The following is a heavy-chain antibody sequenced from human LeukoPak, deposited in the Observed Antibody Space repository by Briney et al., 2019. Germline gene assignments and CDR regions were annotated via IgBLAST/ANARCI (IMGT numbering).Heavy chain of an antibody. CDR3: ASGSGSYRTPYYYMDV. CDR1: GFTVSSNY. D-gene: IGHD3-10*01. J-gene: IGHJ6*03. V-gene: IGHV3-53*01. CDR2: IYSGGST. Sequence: GGSLRLSCAASGFTVSSNYMSWVRKAPGKGLEWVSIIYSGGSTYYADPVKGRFTISRDNSKNTLYLQMNSLRAEDTAVYYCASGSGSYRTPYYYMDVWGKGTTVTVSS.